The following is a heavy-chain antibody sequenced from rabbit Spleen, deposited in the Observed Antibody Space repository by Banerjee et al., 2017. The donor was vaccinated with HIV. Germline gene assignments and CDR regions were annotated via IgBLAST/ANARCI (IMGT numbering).Heavy chain of an antibody. V-gene: IGHV1S45*01. CDR3: ARDLVAVIGWNFNL. CDR1: GFTISSTYW. Sequence: QEQLVESAGGLVQPGGSLTLSCKASGFTISSTYWICWVRQAPGKGLEWIACLDDVDGSTYYASWAKGRFSSSKTSSTTVTLQMTSLTAADTAIYFCARDLVAVIGWNFNLWGQGTLVTVS. D-gene: IGHD1-1*01. J-gene: IGHJ4*01. CDR2: LDDVDGST.